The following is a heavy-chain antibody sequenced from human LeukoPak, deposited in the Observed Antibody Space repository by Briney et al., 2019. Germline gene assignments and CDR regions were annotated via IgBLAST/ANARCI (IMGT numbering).Heavy chain of an antibody. D-gene: IGHD2-2*02. V-gene: IGHV3-30*02. J-gene: IGHJ3*02. Sequence: PGGSLRLSCAASGFTFSSYGMHWVRQAPGKGLEWVAFIRYDGSNKYYADSVKGRFTISRDNSKNTLYLQMNSLRAEDTAVYYCARTGDCSSTSCYTGTAGDAFDIWGQGTMVTVSS. CDR1: GFTFSSYG. CDR2: IRYDGSNK. CDR3: ARTGDCSSTSCYTGTAGDAFDI.